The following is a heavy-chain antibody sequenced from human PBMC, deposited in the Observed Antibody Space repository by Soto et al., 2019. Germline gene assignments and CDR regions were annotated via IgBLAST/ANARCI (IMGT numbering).Heavy chain of an antibody. CDR3: ARGFPTGDLLGYYFDY. J-gene: IGHJ4*02. D-gene: IGHD7-27*01. V-gene: IGHV4-34*01. CDR2: INHSGST. CDR1: GGSFSGYY. Sequence: SETLSLTCAVYGGSFSGYYRSWIRQPPGKGLEWIGEINHSGSTNYNPSLKSRVTISVDTSKNQFSLKLSSVTAADTAVYYCARGFPTGDLLGYYFDYWGQGTLVTVSS.